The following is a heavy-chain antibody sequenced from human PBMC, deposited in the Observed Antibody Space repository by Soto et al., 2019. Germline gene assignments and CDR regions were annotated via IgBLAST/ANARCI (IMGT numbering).Heavy chain of an antibody. CDR2: IIPIFGTA. J-gene: IGHJ6*02. CDR3: ASPDPLPGHYYYYYGMDV. CDR1: GGTFSSYA. V-gene: IGHV1-69*01. Sequence: QVQLVQSGAEVKKPGSSVKVSCKASGGTFSSYAISWVRQAPGQGLEWMGGIIPIFGTANYAQKFQGRVTITADESTSTADMELSSLRSEDTAVYYCASPDPLPGHYYYYYGMDVWGQGTTVTVSS. D-gene: IGHD2-8*02.